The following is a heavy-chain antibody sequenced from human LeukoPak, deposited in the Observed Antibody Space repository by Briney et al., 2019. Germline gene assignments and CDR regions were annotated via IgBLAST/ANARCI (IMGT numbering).Heavy chain of an antibody. V-gene: IGHV3-23*01. CDR1: GFTFSSYA. J-gene: IGHJ4*02. D-gene: IGHD2-21*02. CDR2: ISGSGGST. CDR3: AKVLTLTAIPPRGYFDY. Sequence: GGSLRLSCAASGFTFSSYAMSWVRQAPGKGLEWVSAISGSGGSTYYADSVKGRFTISRDNPKNTLYLQMNSLRAEDTAVYYCAKVLTLTAIPPRGYFDYWGQGTLVTVSS.